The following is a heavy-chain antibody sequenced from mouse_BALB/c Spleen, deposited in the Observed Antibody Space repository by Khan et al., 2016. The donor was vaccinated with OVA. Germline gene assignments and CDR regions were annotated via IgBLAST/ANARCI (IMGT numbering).Heavy chain of an antibody. CDR2: IDPENGET. CDR1: GFNIKDYY. V-gene: IGHV14-1*02. CDR3: ARSGYFALFAY. Sequence: VQLQQSGAELVRPGALVKLSCKASGFNIKDYYLHWVKQRPEQGLEWIGWIDPENGETVYDPKFKDKASITADTSSNTAYLQFSSLTSEDTAVYYCARSGYFALFAYRGQGTLVPVSA. J-gene: IGHJ3*01.